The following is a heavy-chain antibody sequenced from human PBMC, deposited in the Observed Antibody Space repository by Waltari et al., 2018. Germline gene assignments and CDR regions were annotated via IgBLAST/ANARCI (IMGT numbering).Heavy chain of an antibody. Sequence: EVQLLESGGGLVQPGGSLRLSCAASGFTFSSYAMSWVRQAPGKGLDWVSAISGSGGSTYYAYSVKGRFTISRDNSKNTLYLQMNSLRAEDTAVYYCAKDKSGALWLVQFYDYWGQGTLVTVSS. CDR1: GFTFSSYA. CDR2: ISGSGGST. J-gene: IGHJ4*02. CDR3: AKDKSGALWLVQFYDY. D-gene: IGHD6-19*01. V-gene: IGHV3-23*01.